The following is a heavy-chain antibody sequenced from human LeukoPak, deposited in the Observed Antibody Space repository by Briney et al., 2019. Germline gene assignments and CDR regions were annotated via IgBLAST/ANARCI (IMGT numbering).Heavy chain of an antibody. CDR3: ARGWITFGGVITN. V-gene: IGHV4-34*01. J-gene: IGHJ4*02. Sequence: SETLSLTCAVYGGSFSGYYWSWIRQPPGKGLEWIGEINHSGTTDYNPSLKSRVTISVDTSKNQFSLKLSPVTAADTAVYYCARGWITFGGVITNWGQGTLVTVSS. D-gene: IGHD3-16*02. CDR1: GGSFSGYY. CDR2: INHSGTT.